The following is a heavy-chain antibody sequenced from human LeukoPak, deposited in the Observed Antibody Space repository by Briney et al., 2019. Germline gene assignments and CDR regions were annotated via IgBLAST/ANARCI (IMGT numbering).Heavy chain of an antibody. CDR1: GFTLSSYS. CDR3: ARNLPYNYYGSGSYYTAIDY. Sequence: GGSLRLSCAASGFTLSSYSMNWVRQAPGKGLEWVSSISSSSGYIYYADSVKGRFTISRDNAKNSLYLQMNSLRAEDTAVYYCARNLPYNYYGSGSYYTAIDYWGQGTLVTVSS. J-gene: IGHJ4*02. D-gene: IGHD3-10*01. CDR2: ISSSSGYI. V-gene: IGHV3-21*01.